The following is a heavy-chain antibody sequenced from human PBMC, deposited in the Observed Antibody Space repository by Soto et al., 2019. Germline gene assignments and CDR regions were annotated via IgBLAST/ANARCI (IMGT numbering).Heavy chain of an antibody. V-gene: IGHV3-48*01. D-gene: IGHD3-22*01. CDR3: AKDNQYYYDSSGYYPDY. CDR2: ITSSSDTI. Sequence: GGSLRLSCAASGFTFSSLHMNWVRQAPGRGLEWVAYITSSSDTIYYSDSVKGRFTISRDNSKNTLYLQMNSLRAEDTAVYYCAKDNQYYYDSSGYYPDYWGQGTLVTVSS. J-gene: IGHJ4*02. CDR1: GFTFSSLH.